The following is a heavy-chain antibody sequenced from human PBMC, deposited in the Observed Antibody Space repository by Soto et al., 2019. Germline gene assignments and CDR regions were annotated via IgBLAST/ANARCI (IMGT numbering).Heavy chain of an antibody. CDR3: ARGFVFWSGYYTGDDYYYYMDV. D-gene: IGHD3-3*01. V-gene: IGHV4-34*01. J-gene: IGHJ6*03. Sequence: SETLSLTCAFYGGSFSGYYWSWIRQPPGRGLEWIGEINHSGSTNYNPSLKSRVTISVDTSKNQFSLKLRSVTAEDTAVYYCARGFVFWSGYYTGDDYYYYMDVWGKGTRVAFPS. CDR2: INHSGST. CDR1: GGSFSGYY.